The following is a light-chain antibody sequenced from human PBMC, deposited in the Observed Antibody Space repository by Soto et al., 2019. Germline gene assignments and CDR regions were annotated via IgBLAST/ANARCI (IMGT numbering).Light chain of an antibody. Sequence: QSVLTQPASVSGSPGQSITISCTGTSSDVGGYNYVSWYQQHPGKAPKLMIYDVSIRPSGVSHRFSGSKSGNTASLTISGLQAEDEADYYCCSYAGSSTYVFGTGTKATVL. CDR1: SSDVGGYNY. J-gene: IGLJ1*01. CDR2: DVS. CDR3: CSYAGSSTYV. V-gene: IGLV2-23*02.